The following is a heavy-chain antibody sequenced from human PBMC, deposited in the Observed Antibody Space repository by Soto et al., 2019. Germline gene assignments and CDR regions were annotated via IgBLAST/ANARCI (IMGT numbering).Heavy chain of an antibody. Sequence: QVHLVQSGVEVKTPGASVKVSCQASGYTFFTYDISWVRQAPGQGLEWMGGRSTYSGDTKYAQKVQGRVTMTTDTSTTTAYLELRSLRSDDTAVYYCSRHHGPTTSENWFDPWGQGTLVTVSS. CDR1: GYTFFTYD. V-gene: IGHV1-18*01. CDR2: RSTYSGDT. J-gene: IGHJ5*02. D-gene: IGHD5-12*01. CDR3: SRHHGPTTSENWFDP.